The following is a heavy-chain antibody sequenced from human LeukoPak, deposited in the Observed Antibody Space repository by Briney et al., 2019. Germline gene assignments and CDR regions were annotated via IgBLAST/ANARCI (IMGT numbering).Heavy chain of an antibody. J-gene: IGHJ4*02. Sequence: PGGSLRLSCAASGFTFSNYAMSWARQAPGKGLEWVSALCGSGGSTYYADSVKGRFTISSDNSKNTLYLQMNSLRAEDTAVYYCTKGTIWLPFDYWGQGTLVTVSS. CDR3: TKGTIWLPFDY. V-gene: IGHV3-23*01. CDR1: GFTFSNYA. CDR2: LCGSGGST. D-gene: IGHD5-18*01.